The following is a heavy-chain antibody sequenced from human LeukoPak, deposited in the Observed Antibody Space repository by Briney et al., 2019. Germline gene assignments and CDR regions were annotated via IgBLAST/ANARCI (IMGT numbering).Heavy chain of an antibody. CDR1: GGSISSGGYY. V-gene: IGHV4-31*03. J-gene: IGHJ5*02. CDR2: IYHSGST. CDR3: ARDGRYCSTTNCQGWFDP. Sequence: PSQTLSLTCSVSGGSISSGGYYWTWIRQHPGKGLEWIGYIYHSGSTNYNPSLKSRVTISVDTSKNQFSLKLNSVTAADTAVYYCARDGRYCSTTNCQGWFDPWGQGTLVTVSS. D-gene: IGHD2-2*01.